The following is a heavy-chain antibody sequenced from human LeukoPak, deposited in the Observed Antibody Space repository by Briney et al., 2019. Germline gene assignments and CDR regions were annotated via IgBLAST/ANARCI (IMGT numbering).Heavy chain of an antibody. D-gene: IGHD4-11*01. V-gene: IGHV4-59*01. CDR2: VYYSGST. Sequence: SETLSLTCTVSGGSISPYYWSWIRQPPGKGLEWIGYVYYSGSTTYNPSLRSRVTISVDTSKNQFSLKLSSVTAADTAVYYCARYSRGFGYWGQGTLVTVSS. J-gene: IGHJ4*02. CDR1: GGSISPYY. CDR3: ARYSRGFGY.